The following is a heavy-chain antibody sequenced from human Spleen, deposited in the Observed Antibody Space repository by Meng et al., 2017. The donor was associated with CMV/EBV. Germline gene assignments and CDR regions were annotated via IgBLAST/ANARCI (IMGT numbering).Heavy chain of an antibody. CDR1: GFTFSGYS. Sequence: GGSLRLSCAASGFTFSGYSMSWVRQAPGKGLEWVSSMGFRSGHISYAKSLEGRFTISRDNAKNSLFLQLNSLRAEDTAVYYCARDRWGLGEGAHWFDSWGQGILVTVSS. CDR3: ARDRWGLGEGAHWFDS. V-gene: IGHV3-21*01. D-gene: IGHD1-26*01. CDR2: MGFRSGHI. J-gene: IGHJ5*01.